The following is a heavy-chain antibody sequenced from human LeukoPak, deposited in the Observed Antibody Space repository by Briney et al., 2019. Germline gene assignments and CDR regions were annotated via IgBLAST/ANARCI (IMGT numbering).Heavy chain of an antibody. CDR3: ARQEGLSFWFDP. Sequence: GESLKISSTGSGYGFSNYWLACVRQLPGKPLERMGVIYFDGSNVRYSTSFEGHVTISADKSISTAYLQWSSLNASDTAMYYCARQEGLSFWFDPWGQGTLVTVSS. CDR2: IYFDGSNV. V-gene: IGHV5-51*01. D-gene: IGHD3-16*02. CDR1: GYGFSNYW. J-gene: IGHJ5*02.